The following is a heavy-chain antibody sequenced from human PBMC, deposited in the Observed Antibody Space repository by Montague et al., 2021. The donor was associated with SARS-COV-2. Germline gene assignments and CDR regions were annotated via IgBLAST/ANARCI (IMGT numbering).Heavy chain of an antibody. CDR3: ARATWRYYDSSGYLDD. CDR1: GFTFSSYS. V-gene: IGHV3-21*01. Sequence: SLRLSCAASGFTFSSYSMNWVRQAPGKGLEWVSSMRNSNSYIYYADSVKGRFTISRDNAKNSLYLQMNSLRAEDTAVYYCARATWRYYDSSGYLDDWGQGTTVTVSS. D-gene: IGHD3-22*01. J-gene: IGHJ6*02. CDR2: MRNSNSYI.